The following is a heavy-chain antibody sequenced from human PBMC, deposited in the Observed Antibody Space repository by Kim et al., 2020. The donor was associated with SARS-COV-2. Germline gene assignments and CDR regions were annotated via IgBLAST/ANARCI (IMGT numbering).Heavy chain of an antibody. CDR1: GYSISSGYY. V-gene: IGHV4-38-2*02. D-gene: IGHD3-9*01. J-gene: IGHJ4*01. CDR2: FYHSGST. Sequence: SETLSLTCTVSGYSISSGYYWGWIRQPPGKGLEWIGSFYHSGSTYYNPSLKSRVTISLDTSKNQFSLKLSSVTAADTAVYYCAREGSNDILTGYPDYWG. CDR3: AREGSNDILTGYPDY.